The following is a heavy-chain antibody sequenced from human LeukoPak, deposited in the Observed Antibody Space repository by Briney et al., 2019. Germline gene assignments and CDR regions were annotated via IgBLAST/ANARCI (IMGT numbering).Heavy chain of an antibody. Sequence: GSLRLSCVASAFSDKSNYMSWVRQAPGKGLEWVSVSYSGGSTYYEDSVKGRFTVSSDVSKNTLYLQMTNLRVEDTAVYFCASRYCTGVNCFAASYMCMDVWGKGTTVTVSS. J-gene: IGHJ6*03. CDR3: ASRYCTGVNCFAASYMCMDV. CDR2: SYSGGST. V-gene: IGHV3-53*01. D-gene: IGHD2-8*02. CDR1: AFSDKSNY.